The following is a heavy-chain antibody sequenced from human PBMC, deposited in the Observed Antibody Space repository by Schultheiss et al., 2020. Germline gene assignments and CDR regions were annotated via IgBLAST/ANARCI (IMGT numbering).Heavy chain of an antibody. D-gene: IGHD2-2*01. CDR1: GFAFSSYV. J-gene: IGHJ4*02. V-gene: IGHV3-30*14. CDR2: ISYDGSNK. Sequence: GGSLRLSCAASGFAFSSYVLHWVRRAPGKGPEWVAVISYDGSNKYYADSVKGRFTISRDNSKNTLYLQMNSLRAEDTAVYYCAKEDCSSTTCYYDYWGQGTLVTVSA. CDR3: AKEDCSSTTCYYDY.